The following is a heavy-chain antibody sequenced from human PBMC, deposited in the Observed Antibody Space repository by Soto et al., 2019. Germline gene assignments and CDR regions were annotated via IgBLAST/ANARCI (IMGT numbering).Heavy chain of an antibody. J-gene: IGHJ6*02. Sequence: QVQLVQSGAEVKKPGSSVKVSCKVSGGTFSNYAIDWVRLAPGHGLEWMGGIVPIFGTTYYTQKFQGRATIIADDSTTXXSLERSSLRSEDTAIYYCARVEAVAGLYNYHGLDVWGQGTAVTVSS. CDR1: GGTFSNYA. CDR2: IVPIFGTT. V-gene: IGHV1-69*12. D-gene: IGHD6-19*01. CDR3: ARVEAVAGLYNYHGLDV.